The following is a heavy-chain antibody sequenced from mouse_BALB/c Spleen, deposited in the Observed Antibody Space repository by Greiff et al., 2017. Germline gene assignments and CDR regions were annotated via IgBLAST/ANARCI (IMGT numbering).Heavy chain of an antibody. CDR2: INPGSGGT. Sequence: VQLQQSGAELVRPGTSVKVSCKASGYAFTNYLIEWVKQRPGQGLEWIGVINPGSGGTNYNEKFKGKATLTADKSSSTAYMQLSSLTSDDSAVYFCARSFLTAYYFDYWGQGTTLTVSS. V-gene: IGHV1-54*01. D-gene: IGHD1-2*01. J-gene: IGHJ2*01. CDR3: ARSFLTAYYFDY. CDR1: GYAFTNYL.